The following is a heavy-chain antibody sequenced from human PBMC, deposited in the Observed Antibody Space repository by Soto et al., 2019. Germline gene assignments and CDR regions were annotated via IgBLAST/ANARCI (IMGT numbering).Heavy chain of an antibody. CDR1: GGSISTSSYF. Sequence: QLQLQESGPGLVKPSETLSLTCSVSGGSISTSSYFWGWIRQPPGKGLEWVGAVHYSGSANYRSSLQSRVTISVDTSKNQFSLRLRSVTAADTAVYYCARHRWGSGSYSGLLDFWGQGALVTVSS. CDR3: ARHRWGSGSYSGLLDF. D-gene: IGHD3-10*01. CDR2: VHYSGSA. V-gene: IGHV4-39*01. J-gene: IGHJ4*02.